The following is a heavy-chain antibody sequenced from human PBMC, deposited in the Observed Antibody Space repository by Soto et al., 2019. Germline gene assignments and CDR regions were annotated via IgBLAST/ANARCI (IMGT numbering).Heavy chain of an antibody. D-gene: IGHD3-22*01. CDR2: ISSSSSYI. V-gene: IGHV3-21*01. Sequence: EVQLVESGGGLVKPGGSLRLSCAASGFTFSSYSMNWVRQAPGKGLEWVSSISSSSSYIYYADSVKGRFSISRDNAKNSLYLQMTSLRAEETAVYYCARDQGDSSGYADDAFDIWGQGTMVPVSS. J-gene: IGHJ3*02. CDR1: GFTFSSYS. CDR3: ARDQGDSSGYADDAFDI.